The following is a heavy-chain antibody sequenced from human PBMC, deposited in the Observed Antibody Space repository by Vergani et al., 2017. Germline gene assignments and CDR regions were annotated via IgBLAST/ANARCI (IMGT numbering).Heavy chain of an antibody. V-gene: IGHV4-59*01. CDR1: GGSISSYY. J-gene: IGHJ6*02. CDR2: IYYSGST. CDR3: ARNMVRGVRYYGMDV. Sequence: QVQLQESGPGLVKPSETLSLTCTVSGGSISSYYWSWIRQPPGKGLELIGYIYYSGSTNYNPSLKSRVTISVDTSKNQFSLKLSSVTAADTAVYYCARNMVRGVRYYGMDVWGQGTTVTVSS. D-gene: IGHD3-10*01.